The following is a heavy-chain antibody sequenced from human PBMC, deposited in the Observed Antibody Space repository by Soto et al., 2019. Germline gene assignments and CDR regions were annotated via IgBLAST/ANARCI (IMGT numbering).Heavy chain of an antibody. D-gene: IGHD6-19*01. V-gene: IGHV3-30*18. CDR3: AKTITLSPSDDSRGRGALIDH. Sequence: QVHLVESGGGVVQPGGSLRLSCAASGFTFSVFGMHWVRQAPGKGPEWVAVISHEGNSKHYADSVKGRFTISRDNAQNTLSLLMDSLRPEDTALYYCAKTITLSPSDDSRGRGALIDHWGQGTLVTVSS. CDR1: GFTFSVFG. CDR2: ISHEGNSK. J-gene: IGHJ4*02.